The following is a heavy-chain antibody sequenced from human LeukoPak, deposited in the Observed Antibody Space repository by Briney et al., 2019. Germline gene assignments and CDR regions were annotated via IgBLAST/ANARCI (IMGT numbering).Heavy chain of an antibody. CDR3: ARHTVLAHFDP. D-gene: IGHD6-6*01. CDR2: IYYSGST. V-gene: IGHV4-59*08. J-gene: IGHJ5*02. CDR1: GGSISSYY. Sequence: SETLSLTCSVSGGSISSYYWSWIRQPPGKGLEWIGSIYYSGSTTYNPSLESRVTISGTTSKNQSSLNLTSVTPADTAGIYWARHTVLAHFDPWGQGTLVIVSS.